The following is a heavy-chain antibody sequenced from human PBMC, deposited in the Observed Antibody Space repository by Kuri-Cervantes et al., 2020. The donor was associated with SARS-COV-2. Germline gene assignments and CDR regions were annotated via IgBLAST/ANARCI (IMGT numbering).Heavy chain of an antibody. CDR3: AREEGSSWSRYYYGMDV. V-gene: IGHV1-18*01. D-gene: IGHD6-13*01. Sequence: ASVKVSCKASGYTFTSYDINWVRQAPGQGLEWMGWISAYNGNTNYAQKLQGRVTLTTDTSTSTAYMELRSLRSDDTAVYYCAREEGSSWSRYYYGMDVWGQGTTVTVSS. J-gene: IGHJ6*02. CDR1: GYTFTSYD. CDR2: ISAYNGNT.